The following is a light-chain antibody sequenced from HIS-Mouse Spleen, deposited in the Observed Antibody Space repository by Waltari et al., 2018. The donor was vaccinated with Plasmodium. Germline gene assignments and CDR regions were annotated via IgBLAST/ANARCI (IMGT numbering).Light chain of an antibody. CDR1: SSDVGGYNY. CDR2: EVS. Sequence: QSALTQPASVSGSPGQSITISCTGTSSDVGGYNYVSWYQQHPGKAPKLMIYEVSNLPSGFSNRFTGSKSGNTAALTISGLQAEDEADYYCSSYTSSSTLDVFGTGTKVTVL. CDR3: SSYTSSSTLDV. V-gene: IGLV2-14*01. J-gene: IGLJ1*01.